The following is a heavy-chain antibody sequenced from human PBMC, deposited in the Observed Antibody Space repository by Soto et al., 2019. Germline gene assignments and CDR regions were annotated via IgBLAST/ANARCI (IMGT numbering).Heavy chain of an antibody. CDR2: IWYDGSNK. CDR1: GFTFSSYG. J-gene: IGHJ6*02. Sequence: GGSLRLSCVASGFTFSSYGMHWVRQAPGKGLEWVAVIWYDGSNKYYADSVKGRFTISRDNSKNTLYLQMNSLRAEDTAVYYCARDKQQNFSYYYYGMDVWGQGTTVTVSS. V-gene: IGHV3-33*01. CDR3: ARDKQQNFSYYYYGMDV. D-gene: IGHD6-13*01.